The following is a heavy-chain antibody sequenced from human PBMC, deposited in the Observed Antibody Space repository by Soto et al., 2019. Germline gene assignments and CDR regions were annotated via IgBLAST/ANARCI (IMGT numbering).Heavy chain of an antibody. V-gene: IGHV4-30-4*01. CDR1: GGSISSCDYY. Sequence: SETLSLTCTVPGGSISSCDYYWSWIRQPPGKGLEWIGYIYYSGSTYYNPYLKSRVITSADTPKNQFSLNLISVTAADTAVYYCATLLLIPWSFDLWGRGALVTVSS. J-gene: IGHJ2*01. D-gene: IGHD2-15*01. CDR3: ATLLLIPWSFDL. CDR2: IYYSGST.